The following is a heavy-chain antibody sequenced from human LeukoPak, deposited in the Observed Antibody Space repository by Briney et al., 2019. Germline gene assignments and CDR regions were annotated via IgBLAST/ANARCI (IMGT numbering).Heavy chain of an antibody. CDR3: ARDHGDCSGGSCYYYYYYYMDV. J-gene: IGHJ6*03. D-gene: IGHD2-15*01. CDR2: ISSSSSYI. Sequence: GGSLRLSCSASGFTFSSYRINSVRRAPGKGLEWVSSISSSSSYITYAESVRRRYPISRDKPKNSRYLQMKSWRDEDTAVYYCARDHGDCSGGSCYYYYYYYMDVWGKGTTVTVSS. CDR1: GFTFSSYR. V-gene: IGHV3-21*01.